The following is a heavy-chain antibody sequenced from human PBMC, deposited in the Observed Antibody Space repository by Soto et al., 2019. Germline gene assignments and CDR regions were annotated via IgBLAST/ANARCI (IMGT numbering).Heavy chain of an antibody. CDR1: GFTFSSYG. J-gene: IGHJ6*03. V-gene: IGHV3-64*01. Sequence: PGGSLRLSCAASGFTFSSYGMHWVRQAPGKGLEYVSGISSNGIGKYYANSVQGRFTISRDNSKNTVYLQMGSLRAEDMAVYYCARRARPDFYYMDVWGKGTTVTVSS. CDR3: ARRARPDFYYMDV. D-gene: IGHD6-6*01. CDR2: ISSNGIGK.